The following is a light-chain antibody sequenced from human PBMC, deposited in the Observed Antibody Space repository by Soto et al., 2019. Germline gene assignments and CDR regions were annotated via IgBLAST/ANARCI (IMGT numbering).Light chain of an antibody. CDR3: LEHNSYPWT. V-gene: IGKV1-17*01. J-gene: IGKJ1*01. Sequence: DIQMTQSPSSLSASVGDRVTITCQASQGIRNDLGWYQQKPGKAPKRLMYAASSLQSGGPSRFSGNGSGTELTLTICSLQPEDFETYYCLEHNSYPWTFGQGTKVEIK. CDR1: QGIRND. CDR2: AAS.